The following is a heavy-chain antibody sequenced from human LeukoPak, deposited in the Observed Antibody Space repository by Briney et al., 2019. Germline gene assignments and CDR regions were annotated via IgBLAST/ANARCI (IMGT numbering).Heavy chain of an antibody. CDR2: VSSSGSTI. J-gene: IGHJ3*02. Sequence: PGGSLRLSCAASGFTFSDYYMSWIRQAPGKGLGWVSYVSSSGSTIYYADSVKGRFTISRDNAKNSLYLQMNSLGAEDTAVYYCARDPPTDAFDIWGQGTMVTVSS. V-gene: IGHV3-11*01. CDR1: GFTFSDYY. CDR3: ARDPPTDAFDI.